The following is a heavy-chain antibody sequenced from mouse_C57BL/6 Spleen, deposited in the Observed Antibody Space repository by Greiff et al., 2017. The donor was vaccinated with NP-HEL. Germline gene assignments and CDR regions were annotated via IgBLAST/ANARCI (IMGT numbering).Heavy chain of an antibody. CDR1: GFTFSSYA. J-gene: IGHJ2*01. CDR3: ARDGDYYGSSWDFY. D-gene: IGHD1-1*01. CDR2: ISDGGSYT. V-gene: IGHV5-4*01. Sequence: DVKLVESGGGLVKPGGSLKLSCAASGFTFSSYAMSWVRQTPEKRLEWVATISDGGSYTYYPDNVKGRFTISRDNAKNNLYLQMSHLKSEDTAMYYCARDGDYYGSSWDFYWGQGTTLTVSS.